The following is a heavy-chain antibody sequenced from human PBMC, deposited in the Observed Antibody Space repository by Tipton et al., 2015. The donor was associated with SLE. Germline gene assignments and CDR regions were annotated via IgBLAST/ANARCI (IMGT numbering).Heavy chain of an antibody. D-gene: IGHD1-26*01. CDR2: IYSSGDR. CDR3: ARTLGAIAHTVYDAFDI. V-gene: IGHV4-4*07. Sequence: TLSLTCTVSGGSISFDYWSWIWQSAGRGLEWIVRIYSSGDRDYNPSLRSRVTMSIDMSKNQFSLRLTSVTAADTAVYYCARTLGAIAHTVYDAFDIWGQGKMVTVSS. CDR1: GGSISFDY. J-gene: IGHJ3*02.